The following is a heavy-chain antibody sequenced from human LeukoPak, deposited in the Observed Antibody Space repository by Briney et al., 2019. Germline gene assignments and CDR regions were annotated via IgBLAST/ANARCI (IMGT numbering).Heavy chain of an antibody. CDR3: ARQKILDDNYDSSGYYVDQ. CDR2: IYYRGRT. CDR1: NASIISSSYY. J-gene: IGHJ4*02. D-gene: IGHD3-22*01. Sequence: SETLSLTCSVSNASIISSSYYWGWIRQPPGKGLEWIGSIYYRGRTYYNPSLKVRVTISADTSKNQFSLNLNSVTASDTAVYYCARQKILDDNYDSSGYYVDQWGQGSLVTVSS. V-gene: IGHV4-39*01.